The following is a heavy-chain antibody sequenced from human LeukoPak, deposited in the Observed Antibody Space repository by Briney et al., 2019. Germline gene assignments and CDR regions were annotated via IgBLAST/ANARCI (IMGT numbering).Heavy chain of an antibody. J-gene: IGHJ4*02. CDR2: ISAYNRKT. CDR3: ARDQLRLGGLSTTDY. Sequence: ASVKVSCKASGYTFTSYGISWVRQAPGQGLEWMGWISAYNRKTNYARSLQGRVTMTTDTSTSTAYMELRSLRSDDTAVYYCARDQLRLGGLSTTDYWGQGTLVTVSS. D-gene: IGHD3-16*02. V-gene: IGHV1-18*01. CDR1: GYTFTSYG.